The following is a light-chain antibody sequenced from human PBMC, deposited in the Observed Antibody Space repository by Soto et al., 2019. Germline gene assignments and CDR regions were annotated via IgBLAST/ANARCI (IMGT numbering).Light chain of an antibody. CDR2: GAS. Sequence: EIVLTQSPGTLSLSPGERATLSCRASQSVRSSYLAWYQQNPGQAPRLLIYGASSRATGIPDRFSGSGSGTDFTLTISRLEPEDFAMYYCQQYGTSRTFGQGTKVEIK. J-gene: IGKJ1*01. CDR3: QQYGTSRT. V-gene: IGKV3-20*01. CDR1: QSVRSSY.